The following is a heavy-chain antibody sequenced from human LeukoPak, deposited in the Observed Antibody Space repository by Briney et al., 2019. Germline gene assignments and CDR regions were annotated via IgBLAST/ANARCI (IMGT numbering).Heavy chain of an antibody. J-gene: IGHJ4*02. CDR2: ISGDGVST. V-gene: IGHV3-43*02. CDR1: GLPIADFA. CDR3: AKESGKFDY. Sequence: HPGGSLRLSCVVSGLPIADFAMHWVRQAPGKGLEWVSLISGDGVSTFYADSVKGRFSISRDNSKNSLYLEMNSLRTEDAAMYYCAKESGKFDYWGQGTLVAVSS.